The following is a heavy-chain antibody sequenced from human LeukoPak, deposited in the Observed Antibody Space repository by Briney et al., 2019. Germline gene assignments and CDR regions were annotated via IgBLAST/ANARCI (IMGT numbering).Heavy chain of an antibody. CDR1: RCTYTSYG. V-gene: IGHV1-46*01. J-gene: IGHJ3*02. CDR3: ARIRDGFNDAYDI. Sequence: ASVKVSCKASRCTYTSYGISGVRQAAGQGGEGMGLINPCGDNTNNAQNFNGRVTMTRDTATRTVYMEVSKRRAEDTAIYYCARIRDGFNDAYDIWGQGTVVTVPS. CDR2: INPCGDNT. D-gene: IGHD5-24*01.